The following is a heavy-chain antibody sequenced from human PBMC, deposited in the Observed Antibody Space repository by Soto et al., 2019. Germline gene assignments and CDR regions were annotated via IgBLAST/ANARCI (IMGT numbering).Heavy chain of an antibody. D-gene: IGHD1-26*01. Sequence: SETLSLTCTVSGGSVSSGSYYWSWIRQPPGKGLEWIGYIYYSGSTNYNPSLKSRVTISVDTSKNQFSLKLSSVTAADTAVYYCARVTIVGATFYFDYWGRGTLVTAPQ. CDR2: IYYSGST. CDR3: ARVTIVGATFYFDY. V-gene: IGHV4-61*01. J-gene: IGHJ4*02. CDR1: GGSVSSGSYY.